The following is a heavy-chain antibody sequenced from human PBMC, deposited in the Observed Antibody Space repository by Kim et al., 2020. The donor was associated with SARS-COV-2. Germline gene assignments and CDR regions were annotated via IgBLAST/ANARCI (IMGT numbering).Heavy chain of an antibody. V-gene: IGHV1-46*01. CDR3: ARAPGDGSGSYYN. J-gene: IGHJ4*02. Sequence: YTQKFQGRVTMTRETSTSTVYMELSSLRSEDTAVYYCARAPGDGSGSYYNWGQGTLVTVSS. D-gene: IGHD3-10*01.